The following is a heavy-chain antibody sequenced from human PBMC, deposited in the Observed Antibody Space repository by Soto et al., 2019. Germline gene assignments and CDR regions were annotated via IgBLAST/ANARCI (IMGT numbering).Heavy chain of an antibody. Sequence: QVQLVQSGAEVKKPGASVKVSCKASGYTFTSYDINWVRQATGQGLEWMGWMNAHSGNTGYAQKFQGRVTMTRNTSISTAYMELSSLRSEDTAVYYCARIVVVPAAMGLGWFDPWVQGTLVTVSS. D-gene: IGHD2-2*01. CDR1: GYTFTSYD. J-gene: IGHJ5*02. CDR2: MNAHSGNT. CDR3: ARIVVVPAAMGLGWFDP. V-gene: IGHV1-8*01.